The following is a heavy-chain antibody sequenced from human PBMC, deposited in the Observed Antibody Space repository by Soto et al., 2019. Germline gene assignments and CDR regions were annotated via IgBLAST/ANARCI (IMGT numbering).Heavy chain of an antibody. CDR3: ARGRNYILTGYYDY. CDR1: GGSFSGYY. V-gene: IGHV4-34*01. J-gene: IGHJ4*02. D-gene: IGHD3-9*01. CDR2: INHSGST. Sequence: SETLSLTCAVYGGSFSGYYWSWIRQPPGKGLEWIGEINHSGSTNYNPSLKSRVTISVDTSKNQFSLKLSSVTAADTAVYYCARGRNYILTGYYDYWGQGTLVTVSS.